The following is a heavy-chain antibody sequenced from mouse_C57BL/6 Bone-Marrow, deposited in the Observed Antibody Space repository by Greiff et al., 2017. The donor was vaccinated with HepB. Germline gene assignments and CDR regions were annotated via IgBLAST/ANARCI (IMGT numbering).Heavy chain of an antibody. V-gene: IGHV1-62-2*01. D-gene: IGHD2-3*01. J-gene: IGHJ3*01. CDR1: GYTFTEYT. CDR3: ARHEEVGYDGYYVFAY. Sequence: VKLVESGAELVKPGASVKLSCKASGYTFTEYTIHWVKQRSGQGLEWIGWFYPGSGSIKYNEKFKDKATLTADKSSSTVYMELSRLTSEDSAVYFCARHEEVGYDGYYVFAYWGQGTVVTVSA. CDR2: FYPGSGSI.